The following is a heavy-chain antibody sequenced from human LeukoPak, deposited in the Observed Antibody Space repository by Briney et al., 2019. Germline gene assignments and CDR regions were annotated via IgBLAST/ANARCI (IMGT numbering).Heavy chain of an antibody. CDR3: AKDPDVGLVDY. J-gene: IGHJ4*02. Sequence: GGSRSPSGPPSESTFTTYPIGWFRQAPGKGLKWVSAISGSGGSTYYADSVKGRFTISRDNSKNTLYLQMNSLRAEDTAVYYCAKDPDVGLVDYWGQGTLVTVSS. V-gene: IGHV3-23*01. CDR2: ISGSGGST. CDR1: ESTFTTYP. D-gene: IGHD3-16*01.